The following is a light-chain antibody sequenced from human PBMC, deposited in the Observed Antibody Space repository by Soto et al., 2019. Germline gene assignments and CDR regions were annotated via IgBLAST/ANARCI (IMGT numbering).Light chain of an antibody. CDR1: SSDVGGYNY. Sequence: QSALTQPRSVSGSPGQSVTISCTGTSSDVGGYNYVSWYQQHPGKAPKLMIYDVSKRPSGVPDRFSGSKSGNTASLTISGLQAEDEADYYCCSYAGSYILVFGGGTKLTV. CDR2: DVS. CDR3: CSYAGSYILV. V-gene: IGLV2-11*01. J-gene: IGLJ2*01.